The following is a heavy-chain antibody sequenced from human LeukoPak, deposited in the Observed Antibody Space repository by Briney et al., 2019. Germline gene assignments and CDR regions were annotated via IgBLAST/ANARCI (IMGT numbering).Heavy chain of an antibody. CDR3: ARDESVVVPAARQSGGMDV. Sequence: SETLSLTCIVSGGSISSYYWNWIRQSAGKGLEWIGRIYIGGSTSYNPSLKSRVTMSVDTSKIQFSLKLSSVTAADTAVYYCARDESVVVPAARQSGGMDVWGQGTTVTVSS. J-gene: IGHJ6*02. CDR1: GGSISSYY. V-gene: IGHV4-4*07. CDR2: IYIGGST. D-gene: IGHD2-2*01.